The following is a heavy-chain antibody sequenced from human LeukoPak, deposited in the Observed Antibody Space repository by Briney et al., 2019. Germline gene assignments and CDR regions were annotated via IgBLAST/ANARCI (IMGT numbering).Heavy chain of an antibody. CDR2: INPNSGGT. J-gene: IGHJ4*02. CDR3: ARGPEYGSGSDSHLLDY. D-gene: IGHD3-10*01. CDR1: GYTFTGYY. Sequence: GASVKVSCKASGYTFTGYYMHWVRQAPGQGLEWMGWINPNSGGTNYAQKFQGRVTMTRDTSIGTAYMELSRLRSDDTAVYYCARGPEYGSGSDSHLLDYWGQGTLVTVSS. V-gene: IGHV1-2*02.